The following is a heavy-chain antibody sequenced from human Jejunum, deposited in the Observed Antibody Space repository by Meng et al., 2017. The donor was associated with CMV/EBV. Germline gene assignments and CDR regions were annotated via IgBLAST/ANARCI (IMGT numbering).Heavy chain of an antibody. CDR1: GASISTYY. J-gene: IGHJ4*02. D-gene: IGHD3-10*01. V-gene: IGHV4-4*07. CDR3: ARASGFRGAKFDY. Sequence: QVQLQASGPGLVKPSETLSLTCTVSGASISTYYWTWIRQRAGKGLEWIGHIYTGGATNYNPSLKSRVTMSVDTSKTQFFLRLNSVTAADTAVYFCARASGFRGAKFDYWGQGLLVTVSS. CDR2: IYTGGAT.